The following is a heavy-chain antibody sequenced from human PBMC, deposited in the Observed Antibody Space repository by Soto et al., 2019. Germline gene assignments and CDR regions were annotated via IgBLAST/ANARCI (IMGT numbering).Heavy chain of an antibody. J-gene: IGHJ4*02. V-gene: IGHV3-7*03. Sequence: PGGSLRLSCAASGFTSSSYWMSWVRQAPGKGLEWVANIKQDGSEKYYVDSVKGRFTISRDNAKNSLYLQMNSLRVEDTAMYYCARVRCSGGDCFYDYWGQGTMVTVYS. CDR1: GFTSSSYW. CDR2: IKQDGSEK. D-gene: IGHD2-21*02. CDR3: ARVRCSGGDCFYDY.